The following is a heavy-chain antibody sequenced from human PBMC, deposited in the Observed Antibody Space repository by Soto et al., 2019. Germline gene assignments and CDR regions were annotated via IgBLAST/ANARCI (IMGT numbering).Heavy chain of an antibody. Sequence: QVQLVQSGGEVKKPGASVKVSCRASGYTFSNYGITWVRQAPGQGLEWMGWISAYNGNTNYAQKLQGRVTMTTDTSTNTVYMDLRCLRSDDTAVCYCAREGVVPYYFYGMDVWCHGTTVSVSS. D-gene: IGHD2-15*01. CDR3: AREGVVPYYFYGMDV. CDR1: GYTFSNYG. CDR2: ISAYNGNT. V-gene: IGHV1-18*01. J-gene: IGHJ6*02.